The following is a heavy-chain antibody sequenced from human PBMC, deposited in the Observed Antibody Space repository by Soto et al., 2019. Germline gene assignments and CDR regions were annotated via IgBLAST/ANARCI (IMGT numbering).Heavy chain of an antibody. J-gene: IGHJ4*02. V-gene: IGHV1-69*02. D-gene: IGHD3-22*01. CDR3: ASASPDYYDSSGYYSLDY. Sequence: QVQLVQSGAEVKKPGSSVKVSCKASGGTFSSYTISWVRQAPGQGLEWMGRIIPILGIANYAQKFQGRVTITADKSTSTAYMELSSLRSEHTAVYYCASASPDYYDSSGYYSLDYWGQGTLVTVSS. CDR1: GGTFSSYT. CDR2: IIPILGIA.